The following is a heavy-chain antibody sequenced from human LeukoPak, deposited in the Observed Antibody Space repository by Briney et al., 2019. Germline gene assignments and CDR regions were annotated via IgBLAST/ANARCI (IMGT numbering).Heavy chain of an antibody. Sequence: SVKVSCKASGGTFSSYAISWVRQAPGQGLEWMGRIIPILGIANYEQKFQGRVTITADKSTSTAYMELSSLRSDDTAVYYCARGPDCSSTSCYEDYYYYGMDVWGQGTTVTVSS. CDR3: ARGPDCSSTSCYEDYYYYGMDV. J-gene: IGHJ6*02. V-gene: IGHV1-69*04. D-gene: IGHD2-2*01. CDR1: GGTFSSYA. CDR2: IIPILGIA.